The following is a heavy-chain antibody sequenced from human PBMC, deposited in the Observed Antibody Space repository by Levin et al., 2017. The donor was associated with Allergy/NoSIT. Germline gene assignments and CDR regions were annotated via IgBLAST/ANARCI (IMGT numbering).Heavy chain of an antibody. CDR2: MNPNSGNT. V-gene: IGHV1-8*01. CDR1: GYTFTSYD. D-gene: IGHD2-15*01. J-gene: IGHJ3*02. CDR3: SVVVVVAATREDDAFDI. Sequence: GASVKVSCKASGYTFTSYDINWVRQATGQGLEWMGWMNPNSGNTGYAQKFQGRVTMTRNTSISTAYMELSSLRSEDTAVYYCSVVVVVAATREDDAFDIWGQGTMVTVSS.